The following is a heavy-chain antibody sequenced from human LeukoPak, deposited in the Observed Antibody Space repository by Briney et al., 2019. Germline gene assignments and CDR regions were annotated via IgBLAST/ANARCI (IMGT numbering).Heavy chain of an antibody. Sequence: PGGSLRLSCAASGFTFNSYWMSWVRQAPGKGLEWVSYISSSGSTIYYADSVKGRFTISRDNAKNSLYLQMNSLRAEDTAVYYCARDAGYSSGWGPSGDYWGQGTLVTVSS. CDR3: ARDAGYSSGWGPSGDY. J-gene: IGHJ4*02. D-gene: IGHD6-19*01. CDR1: GFTFNSYW. V-gene: IGHV3-48*04. CDR2: ISSSGSTI.